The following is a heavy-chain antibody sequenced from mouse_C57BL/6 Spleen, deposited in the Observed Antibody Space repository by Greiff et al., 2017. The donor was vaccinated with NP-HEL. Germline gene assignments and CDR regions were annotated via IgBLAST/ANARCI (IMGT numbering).Heavy chain of an antibody. CDR3: ANWDVGAMDY. D-gene: IGHD4-1*01. CDR2: ISNGGGST. Sequence: EVHLVESGGGLVQPGGSLKLSCAASGFTFSDYYMYWVRQTPEKRLEWVAYISNGGGSTYYPDTVKGRFTISRDNAKNTLYLQMSRLKSEDTAMYYCANWDVGAMDYWGQGTSVTVSS. J-gene: IGHJ4*01. CDR1: GFTFSDYY. V-gene: IGHV5-12*01.